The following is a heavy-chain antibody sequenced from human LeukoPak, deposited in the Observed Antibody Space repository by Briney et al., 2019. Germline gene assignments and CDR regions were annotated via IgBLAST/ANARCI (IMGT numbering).Heavy chain of an antibody. CDR3: AKVQFRYCSGGSCYLPLDY. J-gene: IGHJ4*02. Sequence: PGGSLRLSCAASGFTFDDYAMHWVRQAPGKGLEWVSGISWNSGSIGYADSVKGRFTISRDNAKNPLYLQMNSLRAEDTALYYCAKVQFRYCSGGSCYLPLDYWGQGTLVTVSS. V-gene: IGHV3-9*01. D-gene: IGHD2-15*01. CDR2: ISWNSGSI. CDR1: GFTFDDYA.